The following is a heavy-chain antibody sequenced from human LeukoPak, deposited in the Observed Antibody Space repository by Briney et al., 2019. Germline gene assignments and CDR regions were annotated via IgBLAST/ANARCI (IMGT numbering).Heavy chain of an antibody. CDR2: IWYDGSNK. Sequence: PGGSLRLSCAASGFTFSSYGMHWVRQAPGKGLEWVAVIWYDGSNKYYADSVKGRFTISRDNSKNTLHLQMNSLRAEDTAVYYCAKDEQDNSGSYLLSLYYFDYWGQGTLVTVSS. CDR3: AKDEQDNSGSYLLSLYYFDY. V-gene: IGHV3-33*06. CDR1: GFTFSSYG. D-gene: IGHD3-10*01. J-gene: IGHJ4*02.